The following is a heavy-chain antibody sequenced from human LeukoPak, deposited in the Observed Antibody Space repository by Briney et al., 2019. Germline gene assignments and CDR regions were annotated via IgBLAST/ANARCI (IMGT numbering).Heavy chain of an antibody. J-gene: IGHJ4*02. V-gene: IGHV3-23*01. CDR1: GFTFSSYA. D-gene: IGHD2/OR15-2a*01. CDR3: AKDREGGVYDEGDFDY. CDR2: ISGSGGST. Sequence: PGGSLRLSCAASGFTFSSYAMSWVRQAPGKGLEWVSAISGSGGSTYYADSVKGQFTISRDNSKNTLYLQMNSLRAEDTAVYYCAKDREGGVYDEGDFDYWGQGTLVTVSS.